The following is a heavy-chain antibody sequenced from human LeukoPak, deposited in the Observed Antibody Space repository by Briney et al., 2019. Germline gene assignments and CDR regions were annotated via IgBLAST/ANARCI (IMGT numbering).Heavy chain of an antibody. J-gene: IGHJ4*02. CDR2: IYSGGTT. Sequence: GGSLRLSCAASGFTISRNYVNWVRQAPGKGLEWVAVIYSGGTTYYADSVKGRFTISRDNSKNTLYLQMDSLRVEDTAVYYCARSWDARLNFDYWGQGTLVTVSS. CDR3: ARSWDARLNFDY. CDR1: GFTISRNY. V-gene: IGHV3-66*02. D-gene: IGHD1-26*01.